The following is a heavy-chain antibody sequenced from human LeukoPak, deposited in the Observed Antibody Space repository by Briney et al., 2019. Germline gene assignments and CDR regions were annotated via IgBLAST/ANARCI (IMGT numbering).Heavy chain of an antibody. V-gene: IGHV3-48*02. CDR3: ARDSGYSYADDY. CDR2: ITYNSGTI. J-gene: IGHJ4*02. CDR1: GFTFRSYA. Sequence: PGGSLRLSCAASGFTFRSYAMQWVRQAPGKGLEWVSNITYNSGTIFYADSVKGRFTISRDNAKDSLYLQMSSLRDEDTAVYYCARDSGYSYADDYWGQGTLVTVSS. D-gene: IGHD5-18*01.